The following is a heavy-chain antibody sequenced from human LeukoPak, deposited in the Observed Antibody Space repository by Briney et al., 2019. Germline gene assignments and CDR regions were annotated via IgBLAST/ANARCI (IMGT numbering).Heavy chain of an antibody. CDR3: ARGTGKAPDAMKGFPG. J-gene: IGHJ4*02. V-gene: IGHV1-8*01. CDR2: MNPNSGNT. CDR1: GYTFTSYD. Sequence: GASVKLSCKASGYTFTSYDINWVRQATGQGLERMGWMNPNSGNTGYAQKFQGRVTMTRYTSIITAYMDLTSRRSETTAVYYCARGTGKAPDAMKGFPGWGQATLVTVSS. D-gene: IGHD2-2*01.